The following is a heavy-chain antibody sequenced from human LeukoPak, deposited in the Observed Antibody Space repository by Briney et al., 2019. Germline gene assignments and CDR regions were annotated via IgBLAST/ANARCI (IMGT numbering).Heavy chain of an antibody. CDR3: ARGAVPAADGFFDY. CDR1: GGTFSSYA. V-gene: IGHV1-69*05. CDR2: IIPIFGTA. Sequence: SVKVSCKASGGTFSSYAISWVRQAPGQALESMGRIIPIFGTANYAQKFQGRVTITTDESTSTAYMELSSLRSEDTAVYYCARGAVPAADGFFDYWGQGTLVTVSS. J-gene: IGHJ4*02. D-gene: IGHD2-2*01.